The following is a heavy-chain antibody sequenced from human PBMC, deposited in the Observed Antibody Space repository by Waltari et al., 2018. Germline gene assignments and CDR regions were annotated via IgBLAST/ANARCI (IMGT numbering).Heavy chain of an antibody. Sequence: QVQLQESGPGLVKPSETLSLTCAVSGYSISSGYYWGWIRQPPGQGLEWIGSIYHSGSTYYNPSLKSRVTISVDTSKNQFSLKLSSVTAADTAVYYCARHLRRGAFDIWGQGTMVTVSS. CDR3: ARHLRRGAFDI. CDR1: GYSISSGYY. CDR2: IYHSGST. J-gene: IGHJ3*02. V-gene: IGHV4-38-2*01.